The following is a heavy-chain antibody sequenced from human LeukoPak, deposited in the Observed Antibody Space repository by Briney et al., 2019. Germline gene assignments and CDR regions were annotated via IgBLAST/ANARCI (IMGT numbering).Heavy chain of an antibody. V-gene: IGHV3-21*05. J-gene: IGHJ5*02. D-gene: IGHD6-13*01. CDR3: ASVMTSSWYVDP. CDR1: GFTFSSYA. CDR2: ISRSSSYT. Sequence: GGSLRLSCAASGFTFSSYAMSWVRQAPGKGLEWVSYISRSSSYTNYADSVRGRFTISRDNAKNSLYLQMNSLRAEDTAVYYCASVMTSSWYVDPWGQGTLVTVSS.